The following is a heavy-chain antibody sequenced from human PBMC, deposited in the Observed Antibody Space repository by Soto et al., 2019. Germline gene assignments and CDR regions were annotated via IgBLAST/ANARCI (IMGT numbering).Heavy chain of an antibody. Sequence: EASVKVSCKASGYTFTSYGISWVRQAPGQGLEWMGWISAYNGNTNYAQKLQGRVTMTTDTSTSTAYMELSSLRSDDTAVYYCARGGRLRLGNYYYYYYMDVWGKGTTVTVS. CDR2: ISAYNGNT. D-gene: IGHD5-12*01. CDR1: GYTFTSYG. V-gene: IGHV1-18*01. J-gene: IGHJ6*03. CDR3: ARGGRLRLGNYYYYYYMDV.